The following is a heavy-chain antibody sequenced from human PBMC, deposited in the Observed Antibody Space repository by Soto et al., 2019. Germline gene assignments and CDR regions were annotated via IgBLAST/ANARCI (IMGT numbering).Heavy chain of an antibody. Sequence: QVQLVQSGAEVRQPASSVKVSCKPSGGTFSSYAISWVRQAPGQGLEWMGGIVPIVDTSTYAQKFKGRVTITADESTSTAYMELSSLRADDTAIYYCVRVVAIPGYPDNWGQGTLVTVSS. CDR1: GGTFSSYA. CDR2: IVPIVDTS. V-gene: IGHV1-69*12. CDR3: VRVVAIPGYPDN. J-gene: IGHJ4*02. D-gene: IGHD5-12*01.